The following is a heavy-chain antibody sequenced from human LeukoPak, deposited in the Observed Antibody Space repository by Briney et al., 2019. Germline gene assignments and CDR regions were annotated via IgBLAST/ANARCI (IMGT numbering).Heavy chain of an antibody. V-gene: IGHV1-69*13. J-gene: IGHJ6*03. CDR1: GGTFSSYA. CDR2: IIPIFGTA. CDR3: ARASGLYCSSTSCLRDYYYYMDV. D-gene: IGHD2-2*01. Sequence: ASVKVSCKASGGTFSSYAISWVRQAPGQGLEWMGGIIPIFGTANYAQKFQGRVTITADESTSTAYMELSSLRSEDTAVYYCARASGLYCSSTSCLRDYYYYMDVWGKGTTVTVSS.